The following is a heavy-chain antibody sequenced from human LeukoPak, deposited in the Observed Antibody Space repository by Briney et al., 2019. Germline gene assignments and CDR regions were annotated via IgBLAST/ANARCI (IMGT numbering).Heavy chain of an antibody. J-gene: IGHJ4*02. Sequence: GGSLRLSCAASGFTFSSYSMNWVRQAPGKGLEWVSSISSSSSYIYYADSVKGRFTISRDNSKNTLYLQMNSLRAEDTAVYYCARGWFGEPMGDYWGQGTLATVSS. CDR3: ARGWFGEPMGDY. CDR1: GFTFSSYS. V-gene: IGHV3-21*01. D-gene: IGHD3-10*01. CDR2: ISSSSSYI.